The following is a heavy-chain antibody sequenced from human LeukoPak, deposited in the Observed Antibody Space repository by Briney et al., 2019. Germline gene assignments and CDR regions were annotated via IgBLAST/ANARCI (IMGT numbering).Heavy chain of an antibody. D-gene: IGHD4-17*01. V-gene: IGHV4-39*07. CDR2: IFYSGST. J-gene: IGHJ4*02. CDR1: SGSISTSNYY. CDR3: ARVLDYGDYYLDS. Sequence: PSETLSLACTVSSGSISTSNYYWGWVRQPPGKALEWIGNIFYSGSTYYNPSLKSRVTISVDTSKNQFSLNLNSVAAADTAVYYCARVLDYGDYYLDSWGQGTLVTVSS.